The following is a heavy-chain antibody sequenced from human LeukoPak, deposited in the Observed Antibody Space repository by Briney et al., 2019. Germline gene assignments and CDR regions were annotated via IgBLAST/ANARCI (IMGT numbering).Heavy chain of an antibody. J-gene: IGHJ4*02. CDR1: GFTFSSYA. Sequence: PGGSLRLSCAASGFTFSSYAMSWVRQASGKGLEWVGRIRSKANSYATAYAASVKGRFTISRDDSKNTAYLQMNSLKTEDTAVYYCTRASTDYWGQGTLVTVSS. D-gene: IGHD2-2*01. V-gene: IGHV3-73*01. CDR3: TRASTDY. CDR2: IRSKANSYAT.